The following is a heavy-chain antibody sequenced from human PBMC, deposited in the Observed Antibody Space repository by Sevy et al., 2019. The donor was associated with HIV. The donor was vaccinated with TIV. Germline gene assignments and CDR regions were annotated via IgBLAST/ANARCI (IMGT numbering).Heavy chain of an antibody. Sequence: GGSLRLSCAASGVTFSNYGVHWVRQAPGKGLEWVAFISYDGNNKYYIDSVKGRFTISRNNSNNTGSLQMNSLRAADTAVYFCGKESRDSSGYYRGGIDNWGQGTLVTVSS. CDR1: GVTFSNYG. D-gene: IGHD3-22*01. CDR2: ISYDGNNK. CDR3: GKESRDSSGYYRGGIDN. V-gene: IGHV3-30*18. J-gene: IGHJ4*02.